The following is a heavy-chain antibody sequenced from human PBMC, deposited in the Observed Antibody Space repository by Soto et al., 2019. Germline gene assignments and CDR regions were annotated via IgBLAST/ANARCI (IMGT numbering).Heavy chain of an antibody. CDR3: ARERITMVRGGTPRNWLDP. Sequence: SETLSLTCTVSGGSVSSGSYYWSWIRQPPGKGLEWIGYIYYSGSTNYNPSLKSRVTISVDTSKNQFSLKLSSVTAADTAVYYCARERITMVRGGTPRNWLDP. J-gene: IGHJ5*02. V-gene: IGHV4-61*01. D-gene: IGHD3-10*01. CDR2: IYYSGST. CDR1: GGSVSSGSYY.